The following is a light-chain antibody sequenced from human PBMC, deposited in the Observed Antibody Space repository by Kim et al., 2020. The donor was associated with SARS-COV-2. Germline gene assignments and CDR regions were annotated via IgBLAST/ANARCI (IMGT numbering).Light chain of an antibody. CDR3: QAWDSSTVV. CDR1: KLGDKY. Sequence: GSPETTASITCSGDKLGDKYACWYQQKPGQAPVLVIYQDSKRPSGIPERFSGSNSGNTATLTISGTQAMDEADYYCQAWDSSTVVFGGGTQLTVL. J-gene: IGLJ2*01. V-gene: IGLV3-1*01. CDR2: QDS.